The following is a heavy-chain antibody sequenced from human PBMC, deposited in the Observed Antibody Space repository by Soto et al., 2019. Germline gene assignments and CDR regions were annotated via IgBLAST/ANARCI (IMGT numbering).Heavy chain of an antibody. V-gene: IGHV4-4*02. J-gene: IGHJ2*01. Sequence: QVQLQESGPGLVKPSGTLSLTCAVSGGSISSSNWWSWVRQPTGKGLEWIGEIYHSGSTNYNPSHKSRVTFAVDKSKNHFRLKLSSVTAADTAVYYCARGVNVIQLYFWYFDLWGRGTLVTVSS. CDR2: IYHSGST. D-gene: IGHD5-18*01. CDR3: ARGVNVIQLYFWYFDL. CDR1: GGSISSSNW.